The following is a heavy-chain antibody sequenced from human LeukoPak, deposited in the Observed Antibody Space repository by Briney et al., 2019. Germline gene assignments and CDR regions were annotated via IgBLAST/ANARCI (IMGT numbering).Heavy chain of an antibody. Sequence: GGTLRLSCAASGFTFSTYDMSWVRQAPGKGLEWVSAISGSGGSTYYADSVEGRFTISRDNSKNTLYLQMNSLRAEDTAVYYCANGNYDILYWGQGTLVTVSS. CDR3: ANGNYDILY. CDR1: GFTFSTYD. J-gene: IGHJ4*02. D-gene: IGHD3-9*01. V-gene: IGHV3-23*01. CDR2: ISGSGGST.